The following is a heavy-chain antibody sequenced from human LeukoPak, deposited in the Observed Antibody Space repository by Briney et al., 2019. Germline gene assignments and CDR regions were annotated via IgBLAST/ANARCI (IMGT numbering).Heavy chain of an antibody. CDR2: IGTAGDT. CDR3: ARGAAAAGTMDY. CDR1: GFTFSSYD. J-gene: IGHJ4*02. Sequence: GGSLRLSCAASGFTFSSYDMHWVRQATGKGLEWVSAIGTAGDTYYPGSVKGRFTISRENAKNSLYLQMNSLRAGDTAVYYCARGAAAAGTMDYWGQGTLVTVS. V-gene: IGHV3-13*01. D-gene: IGHD6-13*01.